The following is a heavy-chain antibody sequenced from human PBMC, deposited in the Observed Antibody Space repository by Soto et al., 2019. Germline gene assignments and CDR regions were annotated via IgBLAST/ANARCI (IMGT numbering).Heavy chain of an antibody. J-gene: IGHJ5*02. V-gene: IGHV1-69*01. CDR1: GDTFSSYV. Sequence: QVQLVQSGAEVKKPGSSVKVSCKASGDTFSSYVLSWVRQAPGQGLEWMGGIIPMFGTSNYTQKLQGRVTITADEYTSTAYMELRSLRSEDTAVYYCARITMTTVTVWFDPWGQGTLVTVSS. D-gene: IGHD4-17*01. CDR2: IIPMFGTS. CDR3: ARITMTTVTVWFDP.